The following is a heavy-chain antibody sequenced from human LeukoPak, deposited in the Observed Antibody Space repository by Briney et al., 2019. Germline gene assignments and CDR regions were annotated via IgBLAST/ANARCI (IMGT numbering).Heavy chain of an antibody. CDR1: GFTVSSNY. V-gene: IGHV3-53*01. Sequence: GGSLRLSCAASGFTVSSNYMSWVRQAPGKGLEWVSVIYSGGSTYYADSVKGRFTISRDNSKNTLYLQMNSLRAEDTAVYYCARLNDRDGYNYEYYFDYWGQGTLVTVSS. D-gene: IGHD5-24*01. J-gene: IGHJ4*02. CDR2: IYSGGST. CDR3: ARLNDRDGYNYEYYFDY.